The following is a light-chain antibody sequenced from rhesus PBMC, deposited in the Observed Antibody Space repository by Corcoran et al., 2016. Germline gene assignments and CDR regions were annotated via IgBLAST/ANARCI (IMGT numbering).Light chain of an antibody. Sequence: QAALTQPRSVSGSPAQSVTISCTGTSSDIGGYNSVSWYQHHPGTAPKLMIYDVTERPSGVSDRFSGSKSGNTASLTISGLQPGDEAHYYWSASAGSYIYIFGTGTRLTVL. CDR1: SSDIGGYNS. J-gene: IGLJ1*01. V-gene: IGLV2-32*02. CDR2: DVT. CDR3: SASAGSYIYI.